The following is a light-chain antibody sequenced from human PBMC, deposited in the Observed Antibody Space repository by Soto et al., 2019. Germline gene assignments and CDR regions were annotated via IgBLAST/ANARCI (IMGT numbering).Light chain of an antibody. J-gene: IGKJ4*01. Sequence: DIQMTQSPSSLSASVGDRVTITCRASQSISSYLNWYQQKPGKAPKLLIYAASSSQSGVPSRFSGSGSGTDSTLTISSLQPEDFATYYCQQSYSTPLTFGGGTKVDIK. CDR3: QQSYSTPLT. CDR2: AAS. V-gene: IGKV1-39*01. CDR1: QSISSY.